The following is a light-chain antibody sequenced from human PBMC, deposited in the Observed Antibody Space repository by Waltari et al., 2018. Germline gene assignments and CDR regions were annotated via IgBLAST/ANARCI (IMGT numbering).Light chain of an antibody. CDR3: LQDYLYPWT. CDR2: AAS. V-gene: IGKV1-6*01. Sequence: IQITQSPSSLSASVGVTVTITCRASQDIRDDLGWYQQKPGKAPNLLIYAASTCQSGVPSRFSGSGSGTDFTLTINSLQPEDFATYYCLQDYLYPWTFGQGTKVEI. CDR1: QDIRDD. J-gene: IGKJ1*01.